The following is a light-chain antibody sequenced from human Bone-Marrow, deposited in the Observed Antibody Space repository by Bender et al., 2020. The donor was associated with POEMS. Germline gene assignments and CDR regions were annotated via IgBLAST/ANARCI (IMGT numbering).Light chain of an antibody. Sequence: QSALTQPASVSGSPGQSITISCTGASSDVGAYNLVSWYQQHPGEVPKLMIQEVSKRPSGVSNRFSGSKSGNTASLTISGRQAEDEADYYCSSYTSSTTLVFGGGTKLTVL. CDR1: SSDVGAYNL. V-gene: IGLV2-14*02. CDR3: SSYTSSTTLV. J-gene: IGLJ2*01. CDR2: EVS.